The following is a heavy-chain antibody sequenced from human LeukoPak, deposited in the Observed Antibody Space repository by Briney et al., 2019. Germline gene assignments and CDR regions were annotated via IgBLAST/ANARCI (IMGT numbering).Heavy chain of an antibody. CDR1: GFTVSSTY. Sequence: GGSLRLSCAASGFTVSSTYMSWVRQAPGKGLEWVSAISGSGGSTYYADSVKGRFTISRDNSKNTLYLQMNSLRAEDTAVYYCAKDPGWYDGVYWGQGTLVTVSS. J-gene: IGHJ4*02. V-gene: IGHV3-23*01. D-gene: IGHD6-19*01. CDR3: AKDPGWYDGVY. CDR2: ISGSGGST.